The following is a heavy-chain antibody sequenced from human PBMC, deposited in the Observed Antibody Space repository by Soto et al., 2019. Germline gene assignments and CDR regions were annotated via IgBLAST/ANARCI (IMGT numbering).Heavy chain of an antibody. V-gene: IGHV4-61*01. CDR2: IYYSGST. CDR1: GGSVSSGSYY. CDR3: ARDPGYCSSTSCFDWFDP. Sequence: PSETLSLTCTVSGGSVSSGSYYWSWIRQPPGKGLEWIGYIYYSGSTNYNPSLKSRVTISVDTSKNQFSLKLSSVTAADTAVYYCARDPGYCSSTSCFDWFDPWRQGTLVTVSS. J-gene: IGHJ5*02. D-gene: IGHD2-2*01.